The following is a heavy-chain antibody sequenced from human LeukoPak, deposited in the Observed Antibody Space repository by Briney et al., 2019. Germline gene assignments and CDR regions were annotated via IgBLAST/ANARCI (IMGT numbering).Heavy chain of an antibody. CDR3: ARVGTLDYGDYLFDY. CDR1: GGSISSGDYY. Sequence: SETLSLTCTVSGGSISSGDYYWSWIRQPPGKGLEWIGYIYYSGSTYYNPSLKSRVNISVDTSKNQFSLKLSSVTAADTAVYYCARVGTLDYGDYLFDYWGQGTLVTVSS. CDR2: IYYSGST. V-gene: IGHV4-30-4*01. D-gene: IGHD4-17*01. J-gene: IGHJ4*02.